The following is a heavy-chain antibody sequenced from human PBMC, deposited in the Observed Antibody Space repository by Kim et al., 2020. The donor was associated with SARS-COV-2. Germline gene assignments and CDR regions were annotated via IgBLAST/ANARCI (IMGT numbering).Heavy chain of an antibody. D-gene: IGHD3-9*01. V-gene: IGHV3-7*01. CDR1: GFTFSSYW. J-gene: IGHJ4*02. Sequence: GGSLRLSCAASGFTFSSYWMSWVRQAPGKGLEWVANIKQDGSEKYYVDSVKGRFTISRDNAKNSLYLQMNSLRAEDTAVYYCARDVLRYFDWLTTPEFDYWGQGTQGTVSS. CDR2: IKQDGSEK. CDR3: ARDVLRYFDWLTTPEFDY.